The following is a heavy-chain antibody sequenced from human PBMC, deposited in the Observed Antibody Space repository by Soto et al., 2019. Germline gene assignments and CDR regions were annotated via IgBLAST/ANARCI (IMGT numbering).Heavy chain of an antibody. CDR3: AKARDANNCANYYGLEV. V-gene: IGHV3-30*18. Sequence: GSLRVSCVRAGFSLADYGMHWVRQAPGKGLEWVALITYEGRNKYYADAVKGRFTISRDNAKNMVSLQMDRLRAEDTAVYYCAKARDANNCANYYGLEVWGQGTAVTLSS. CDR2: ITYEGRNK. J-gene: IGHJ6*02. CDR1: GFSLADYG. D-gene: IGHD1-1*01.